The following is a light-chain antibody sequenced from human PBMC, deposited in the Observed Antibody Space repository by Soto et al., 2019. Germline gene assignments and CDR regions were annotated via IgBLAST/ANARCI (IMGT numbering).Light chain of an antibody. CDR2: KAS. CDR3: QHYQAPWT. Sequence: DFQMTQFPSTLSASVGDRVTITCRASQSVSDWLAWYQQQAGKAPKLLIFKASSLQSGVPSSFSGSGSGKKSTLTTSGLQLDHCGTYYPQHYQAPWTFGQGNKGKIK. CDR1: QSVSDW. V-gene: IGKV1-5*03. J-gene: IGKJ1*01.